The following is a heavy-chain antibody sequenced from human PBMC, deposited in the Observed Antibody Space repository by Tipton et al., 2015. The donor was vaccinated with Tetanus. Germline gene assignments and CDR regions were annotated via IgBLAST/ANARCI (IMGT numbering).Heavy chain of an antibody. Sequence: TLPLTCTVSGGSIISYYWTWIRQPAGKGLEWIGRIYAPGITNYNPSLKSRVSMSVDTSKNQFSLRLSSVTAADTAVYYCARVRRGATTDLDYWGQGTLVTVSS. CDR1: GGSIISYY. D-gene: IGHD5-12*01. V-gene: IGHV4-4*07. CDR3: ARVRRGATTDLDY. CDR2: IYAPGIT. J-gene: IGHJ4*02.